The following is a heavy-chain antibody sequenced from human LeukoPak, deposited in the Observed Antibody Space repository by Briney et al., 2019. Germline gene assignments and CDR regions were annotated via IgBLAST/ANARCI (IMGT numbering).Heavy chain of an antibody. J-gene: IGHJ4*02. V-gene: IGHV3-21*01. CDR1: GFVLSSNT. Sequence: PGGSLRLSCAASGFVLSSNTMNWVRQAPGKGLEWVSSISSSSSYIYYADSVKGRFTISRDNAKNSLYLQMNSLRAEDTAVYYCARLYCSGGSCQIDYWGQGTLVTVSS. D-gene: IGHD2-15*01. CDR3: ARLYCSGGSCQIDY. CDR2: ISSSSSYI.